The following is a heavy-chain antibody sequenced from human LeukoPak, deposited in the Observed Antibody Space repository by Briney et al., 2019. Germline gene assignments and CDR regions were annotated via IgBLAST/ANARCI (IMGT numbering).Heavy chain of an antibody. CDR1: GGSISSYY. D-gene: IGHD6-19*01. V-gene: IGHV4-59*01. CDR3: ARFNRNSSGWIDY. J-gene: IGHJ4*02. Sequence: PSETLSLTCTVSGGSISSYYWTWIRQPPGKGLEWIGYMFYSGSSNYNPSLRSRVTISADTSKNQISLKLSSVTAADTAVYYCARFNRNSSGWIDYWGQGTLVTVSS. CDR2: MFYSGSS.